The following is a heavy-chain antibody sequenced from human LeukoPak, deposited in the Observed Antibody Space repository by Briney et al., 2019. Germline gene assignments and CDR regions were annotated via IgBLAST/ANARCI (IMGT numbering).Heavy chain of an antibody. D-gene: IGHD6-19*01. Sequence: SETLSLTCTVSGGSISSYYWSWIRQPAGKGLEWIGRIYTSGSTNYNPSLKSRVTISVDTSKNQFSLKLSSVTAADTAVYYCAIPPGDIAVAGRSFDYWGQGTLVTVSS. V-gene: IGHV4-4*07. CDR1: GGSISSYY. J-gene: IGHJ4*02. CDR2: IYTSGST. CDR3: AIPPGDIAVAGRSFDY.